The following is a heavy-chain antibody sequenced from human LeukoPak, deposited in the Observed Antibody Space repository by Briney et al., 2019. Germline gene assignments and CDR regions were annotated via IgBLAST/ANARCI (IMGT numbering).Heavy chain of an antibody. CDR1: GYTFTSYG. CDR2: ISAYNGNT. CDR3: ARGGLYDILTGLRDAFDI. V-gene: IGHV1-18*01. J-gene: IGHJ3*02. Sequence: ASVKVSCKASGYTFTSYGISWVRQAPGQGLEWMGWISAYNGNTNYAQKLQGRVTMTTDTSTSTAYMVLRSLRSDDTAVYYCARGGLYDILTGLRDAFDIWGQGTMVTVSS. D-gene: IGHD3-9*01.